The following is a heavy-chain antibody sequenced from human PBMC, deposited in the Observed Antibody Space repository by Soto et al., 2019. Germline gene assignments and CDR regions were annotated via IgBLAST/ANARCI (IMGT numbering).Heavy chain of an antibody. CDR2: FTTSGENT. J-gene: IGHJ5*02. CDR3: ARLTTS. V-gene: IGHV3-23*01. Sequence: VQLLESGGGLVQPGGSLRLSCAASGFTFSSSAMSWVRQAPGKGLEWVSTFTTSGENTYYADSVKGRFTISRDNSKNTLYLQMNSLRVEDTAVYYCARLTTSWGQGTLVTVSS. CDR1: GFTFSSSA.